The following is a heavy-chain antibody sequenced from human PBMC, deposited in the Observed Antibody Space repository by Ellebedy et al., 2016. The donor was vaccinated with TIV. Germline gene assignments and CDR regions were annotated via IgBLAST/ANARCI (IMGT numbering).Heavy chain of an antibody. D-gene: IGHD3-3*01. Sequence: GESLKISCTASGFTFSSYAMSWVRQAPGKGLEWVAGVNGGGLVIAYADSVKGRFTISRDNSKNTLDLQMDSLRAEDTDVYYCESSRYHYFVGNTVFAYWGQGTLVTVSS. CDR3: ESSRYHYFVGNTVFAY. V-gene: IGHV3-23*01. CDR2: VNGGGLVI. J-gene: IGHJ4*02. CDR1: GFTFSSYA.